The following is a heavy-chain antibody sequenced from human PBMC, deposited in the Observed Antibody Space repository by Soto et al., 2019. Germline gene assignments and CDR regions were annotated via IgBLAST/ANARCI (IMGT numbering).Heavy chain of an antibody. D-gene: IGHD2-21*02. Sequence: SETLSLTFAVSGVSISSSNWWSGVRQPPGKGLEWIGEIYHSGSTNYNPSLKSRVTISVDKSKNQFSLKLSSVTAADTAVYYCAAYCGGDCYSSKAFDIWGQGTMVTVSS. V-gene: IGHV4-4*02. CDR1: GVSISSSNW. CDR3: AAYCGGDCYSSKAFDI. J-gene: IGHJ3*02. CDR2: IYHSGST.